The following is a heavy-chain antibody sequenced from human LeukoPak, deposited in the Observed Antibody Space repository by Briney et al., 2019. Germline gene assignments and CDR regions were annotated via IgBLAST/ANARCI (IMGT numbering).Heavy chain of an antibody. Sequence: GGSLRLSCAASGFTFSACSMSWVRQAPGKGLEWVSPISGSGGSTYYADSVKGRFTISRDNSKNTLYLQMNSLRAEDTAVYYCAKETPSYDILTGYYFPDAFDTWGQGTMVTVSS. CDR1: GFTFSACS. V-gene: IGHV3-23*01. CDR2: ISGSGGST. D-gene: IGHD3-9*01. J-gene: IGHJ3*02. CDR3: AKETPSYDILTGYYFPDAFDT.